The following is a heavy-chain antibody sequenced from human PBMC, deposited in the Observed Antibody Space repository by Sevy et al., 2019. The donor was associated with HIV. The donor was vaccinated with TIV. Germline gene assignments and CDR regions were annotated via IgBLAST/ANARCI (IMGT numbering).Heavy chain of an antibody. CDR2: IKQDGSEK. Sequence: GGSLRLSCAASGFTFSSYWMSWVRQAPGKGLEWVANIKQDGSEKYYVDSVKGRFTISRDNAKNSLYLQMNSLRAEDTAVYYCAREGNIAVAGTHGMDVWCQGTTVTVSS. V-gene: IGHV3-7*03. D-gene: IGHD6-19*01. CDR3: AREGNIAVAGTHGMDV. J-gene: IGHJ6*02. CDR1: GFTFSSYW.